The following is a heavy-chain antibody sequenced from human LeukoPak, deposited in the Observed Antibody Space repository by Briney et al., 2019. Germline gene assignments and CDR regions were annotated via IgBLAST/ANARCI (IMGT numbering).Heavy chain of an antibody. CDR1: GGSISSGGYY. CDR2: IYYSGST. Sequence: PSETLSLTCTVSGGSISSGGYYWRWIRQHPGKGLEWIGYIYYSGSTYYNPSLKSRVTISVDTSKNQFSLKLSSVTAADWAVYYCARNNLITARPFLYYWGQGTLVTVSS. J-gene: IGHJ4*02. CDR3: ARNNLITARPFLYY. V-gene: IGHV4-31*03. D-gene: IGHD6-6*01.